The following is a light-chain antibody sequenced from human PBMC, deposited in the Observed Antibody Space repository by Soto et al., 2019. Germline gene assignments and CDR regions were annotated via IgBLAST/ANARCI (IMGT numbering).Light chain of an antibody. CDR2: GVS. J-gene: IGKJ3*01. CDR3: QQRSNWPRFT. V-gene: IGKV3D-20*02. Sequence: ESVLTQSPGALSLSPGERATLSCRASQSVGSSYLAWYQQKPGQAPRLLIYGVSSRATGIPDRFSGSGSGTDFTLTISSLEPEDFAVYYCQQRSNWPRFTFGPGTKVDI. CDR1: QSVGSSY.